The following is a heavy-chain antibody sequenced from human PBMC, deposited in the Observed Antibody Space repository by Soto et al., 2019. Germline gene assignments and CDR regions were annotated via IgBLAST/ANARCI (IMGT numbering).Heavy chain of an antibody. D-gene: IGHD2-8*01. J-gene: IGHJ4*02. Sequence: SETLSLTCSVSGGAISSGTNYWGWVRRAPGKGLEWIGDIYFRGSTYYNPSLKSRVTIAIDTSKNQFSLKLRSVTAADTAVYYCARMGYATGWYHFDYWGQGALVTVSS. CDR2: IYFRGST. CDR1: GGAISSGTNY. V-gene: IGHV4-39*01. CDR3: ARMGYATGWYHFDY.